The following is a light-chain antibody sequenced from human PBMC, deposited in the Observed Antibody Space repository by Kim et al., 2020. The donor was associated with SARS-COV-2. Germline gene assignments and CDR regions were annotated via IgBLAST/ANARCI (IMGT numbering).Light chain of an antibody. CDR1: TPSIGNNS. CDR3: ATWDDSLDGLA. CDR2: NTD. V-gene: IGLV1-44*01. Sequence: GQGVTISCSGRTPSIGNNSVNWYQPLPGTAPKLLIYNTDQRPSGVPDRFSGSKSGTSASLAISGLQSEDESDYYCATWDDSLDGLAFGSGTKLTVL. J-gene: IGLJ3*02.